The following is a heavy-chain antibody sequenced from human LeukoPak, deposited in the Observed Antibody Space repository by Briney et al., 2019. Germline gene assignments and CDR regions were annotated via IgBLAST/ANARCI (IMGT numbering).Heavy chain of an antibody. Sequence: GSLRLSCAASGFTFNSYDMHWVRQAPGKGLEWVAFIRYDGTNNYYADSVKGRFTISRDNSENTLYLQMNSLRAEDTAVYFCAKGFRSGTWYYFDYWGQGTLVTVSS. CDR2: IRYDGTNN. CDR3: AKGFRSGTWYYFDY. D-gene: IGHD2-8*01. V-gene: IGHV3-30*02. CDR1: GFTFNSYD. J-gene: IGHJ4*02.